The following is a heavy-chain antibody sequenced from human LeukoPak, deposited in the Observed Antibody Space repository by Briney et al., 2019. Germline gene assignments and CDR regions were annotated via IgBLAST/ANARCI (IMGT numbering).Heavy chain of an antibody. CDR1: GFTFSSYG. CDR3: VRGNDYGGPHY. CDR2: ISYDGSNK. J-gene: IGHJ4*02. Sequence: GGSLRLSCAASGFTFSSYGMHWVRQAPGKGLEWVAVISYDGSNKYYADSVKGRFTISRDNGKNTLFLQMSSLRAEDAAVYYCVRGNDYGGPHYWGQGTLVTVSS. D-gene: IGHD4-23*01. V-gene: IGHV3-30*03.